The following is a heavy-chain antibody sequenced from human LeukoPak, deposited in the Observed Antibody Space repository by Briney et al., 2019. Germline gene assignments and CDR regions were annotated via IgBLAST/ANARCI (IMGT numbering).Heavy chain of an antibody. CDR2: ISGSGGST. CDR3: AREGTSRVQGYYYYYMDV. J-gene: IGHJ6*03. V-gene: IGHV3-23*01. Sequence: GGSLRLSCAASGFTFSSYAMSWVRQAPGKGLEWVSAISGSGGSTYYADSVKGRFTISRDNSKNTLYLQMNSLRAEDTAVYYCAREGTSRVQGYYYYYMDVWGKGTTVTVSS. D-gene: IGHD1-1*01. CDR1: GFTFSSYA.